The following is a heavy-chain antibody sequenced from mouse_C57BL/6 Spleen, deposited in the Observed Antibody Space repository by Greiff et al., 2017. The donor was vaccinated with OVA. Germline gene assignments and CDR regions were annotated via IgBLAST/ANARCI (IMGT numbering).Heavy chain of an antibody. CDR1: GYTFTSYW. CDR2: IYPGSGST. Sequence: QVQLQQPGAELVKPGASVKMSCTASGYTFTSYWMTWVHQRPGQGLEWIGAIYPGSGSTNYTEKFKSKATLTVDTSSSTAYMQLSSLTSDESAVDYGARGVPYDYGSSGAMDYWGQGTPVTVSA. V-gene: IGHV1-55*01. D-gene: IGHD1-1*01. CDR3: ARGVPYDYGSSGAMDY. J-gene: IGHJ4*01.